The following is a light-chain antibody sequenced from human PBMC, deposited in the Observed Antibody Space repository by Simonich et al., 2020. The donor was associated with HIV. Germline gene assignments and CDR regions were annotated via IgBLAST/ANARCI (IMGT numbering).Light chain of an antibody. CDR3: QQYYNTPYT. Sequence: DIQMTQSPSSLSASVGDRLTIPCRASQGIRNSLAWYQPKPGKAPKLLLYAASRLESGFPSRFSGSGSGPDYTLTISSLQPEDFATYYCQQYYNTPYTFGQGTKLEIK. CDR1: QGIRNS. V-gene: IGKV1-NL1*01. J-gene: IGKJ2*01. CDR2: AAS.